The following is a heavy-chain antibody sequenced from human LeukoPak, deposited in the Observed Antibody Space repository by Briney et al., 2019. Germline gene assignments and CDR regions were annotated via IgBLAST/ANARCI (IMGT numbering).Heavy chain of an antibody. Sequence: QPGGSLRLSCAASGFTFSSYAMSWVRQAPGRGLEWVSAISGSGGSTYYADSVKGRFTISRDNSKNTLYLQMNSLRAEDTAVYYCAKTLAPIAVAGNIFDYWGQGTLVTVSS. V-gene: IGHV3-23*01. J-gene: IGHJ4*02. CDR2: ISGSGGST. CDR3: AKTLAPIAVAGNIFDY. D-gene: IGHD6-19*01. CDR1: GFTFSSYA.